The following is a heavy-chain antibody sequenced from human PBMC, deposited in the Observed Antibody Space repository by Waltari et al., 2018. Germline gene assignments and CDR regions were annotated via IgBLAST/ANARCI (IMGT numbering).Heavy chain of an antibody. CDR3: ARGHIVVVPAANYNWFDP. J-gene: IGHJ5*02. D-gene: IGHD2-2*01. CDR1: GGSLRSHS. V-gene: IGHV4-59*11. CDR2: IYYSGST. Sequence: QVQLQESGPGLVKPSETLSLTCTVSGGSLRSHSWSWIRQPPGQGLEWIGYIYYSGSTNYNPSLKSRVTISVDTSKNQFSLKLSSVTAADTAVYYCARGHIVVVPAANYNWFDPWGQGTLVTVSS.